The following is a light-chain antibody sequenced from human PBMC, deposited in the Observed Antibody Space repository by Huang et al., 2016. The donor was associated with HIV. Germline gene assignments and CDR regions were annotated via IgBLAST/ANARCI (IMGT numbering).Light chain of an antibody. CDR2: DAS. CDR3: QQYGDSSYS. J-gene: IGKJ2*01. Sequence: EIVLTQSPATLYLSPGERATLSCGATQHVRNRFLAWFQQKPGLAPRLLIYDASVRATGIPDRFSGSGSGTDFTLTINRLEPEDFVVYYCQQYGDSSYSFGQGTKLQIK. CDR1: QHVRNRF. V-gene: IGKV3D-20*01.